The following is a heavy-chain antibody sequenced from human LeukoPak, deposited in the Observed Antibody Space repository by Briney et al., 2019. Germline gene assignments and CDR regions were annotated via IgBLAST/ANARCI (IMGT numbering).Heavy chain of an antibody. CDR2: INGGGDKT. D-gene: IGHD1-26*01. V-gene: IGHV3-23*01. J-gene: IGHJ4*02. Sequence: PGGSLRLSCAASGFTFSSYSMNWVRQAPGKGLEWVSGINGGGDKTYYRDSVKGRITISRDNSKNTLCLQMNSLRAEDTAIYYCAKSRGSTLFDSWGQGTLVTVSS. CDR1: GFTFSSYS. CDR3: AKSRGSTLFDS.